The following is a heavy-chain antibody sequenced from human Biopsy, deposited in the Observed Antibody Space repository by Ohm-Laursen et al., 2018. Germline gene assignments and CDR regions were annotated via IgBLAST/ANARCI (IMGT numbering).Heavy chain of an antibody. D-gene: IGHD3-9*01. V-gene: IGHV1-69*06. CDR3: ATKLTGYFHH. J-gene: IGHJ1*01. Sequence: GASVTASCQAPGCTFSNSGVNWARQAPGHGLEWLGGNIPILGTGNYAQKFPDRVTVAAVTSTSTATMELRSLRSDDTAVYYCATKLTGYFHHWGQGTLVIVSS. CDR2: NIPILGTG. CDR1: GCTFSNSG.